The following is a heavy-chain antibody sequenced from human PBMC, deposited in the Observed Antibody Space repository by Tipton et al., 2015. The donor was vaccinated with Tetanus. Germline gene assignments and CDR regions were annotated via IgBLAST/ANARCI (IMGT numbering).Heavy chain of an antibody. CDR3: ARSLGLDHFSALDV. CDR1: GFPVSGYY. J-gene: IGHJ6*02. V-gene: IGHV3-53*01. CDR2: IYSGGVA. D-gene: IGHD7-27*01. Sequence: SLRLSCAASGFPVSGYYMSWVRQAPGKGLEWVSHIYSGGVAYYADSVKGRFIIFRDNSKNTLFLQMNSLRAEDTAVYYCARSLGLDHFSALDVWGQGTTVTVSS.